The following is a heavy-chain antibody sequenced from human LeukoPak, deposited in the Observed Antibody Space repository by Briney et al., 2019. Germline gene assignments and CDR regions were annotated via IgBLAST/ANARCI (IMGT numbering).Heavy chain of an antibody. CDR3: ARAGGDWYFDL. CDR2: IYHSGST. CDR1: GGSISSSNW. V-gene: IGHV4-4*02. Sequence: SRTLSFTCAVSGGSISSSNWWCWVRQPPGKGLEWIGEIYHSGSTNYNPSLKSRVTISVDTSKNQFSLKLSSVTAADTAVYYCARAGGDWYFDLWGRGTLVTVSS. J-gene: IGHJ2*01. D-gene: IGHD3-10*01.